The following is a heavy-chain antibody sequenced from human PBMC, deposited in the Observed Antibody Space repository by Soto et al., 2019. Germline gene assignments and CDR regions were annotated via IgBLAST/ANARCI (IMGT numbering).Heavy chain of an antibody. V-gene: IGHV1-46*03. CDR2: INPSGGST. J-gene: IGHJ6*03. CDR3: ARAGNITIFGVAVYYYYYVDV. Sequence: GASVKVSCKASGYTFTSYYMHWVRQAPGQGLEWMGIINPSGGSTSYAQKFQGRVTMTRDTSTSTVYMELSSLRSEDTAVYYCARAGNITIFGVAVYYYYYVDVWGKGTTVTVSS. CDR1: GYTFTSYY. D-gene: IGHD3-3*01.